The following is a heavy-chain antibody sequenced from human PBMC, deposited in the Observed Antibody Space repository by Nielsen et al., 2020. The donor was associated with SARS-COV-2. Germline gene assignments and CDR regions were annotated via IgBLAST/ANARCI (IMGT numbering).Heavy chain of an antibody. Sequence: GGSLRLSCAASGFTFSSYAMSWVRQAPGKGLEWVSAISGSGGSTYYADSVKGRFTISRDNSKNTLYLQMNSLRAEDTAVYYCTRVLLWFGELSGDYWGQGTLVTVSS. CDR2: ISGSGGST. J-gene: IGHJ4*02. CDR3: TRVLLWFGELSGDY. CDR1: GFTFSSYA. V-gene: IGHV3-23*01. D-gene: IGHD3-10*01.